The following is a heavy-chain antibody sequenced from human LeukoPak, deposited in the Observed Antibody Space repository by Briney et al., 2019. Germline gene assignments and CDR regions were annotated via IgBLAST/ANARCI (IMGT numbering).Heavy chain of an antibody. D-gene: IGHD2/OR15-2a*01. V-gene: IGHV1-18*01. CDR1: GGTFSSYA. CDR3: ARVSGISTGDY. J-gene: IGHJ4*02. Sequence: ASVTVSCTASGGTFSSYAISWVRQAPGQGLEWMGWISAYNGNTNYAQKLQGRVTMTTDTSTSTAYMELRSLRSDDTAVYYCARVSGISTGDYWGQGTLVTVSS. CDR2: ISAYNGNT.